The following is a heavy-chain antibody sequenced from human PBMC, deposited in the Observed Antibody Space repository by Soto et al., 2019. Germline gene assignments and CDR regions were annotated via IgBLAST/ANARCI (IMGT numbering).Heavy chain of an antibody. CDR1: GGSISNYY. D-gene: IGHD1-1*01. CDR2: SYYIGTT. Sequence: QVQLQESGPGLVKPSETLSLTCTVSGGSISNYYWSWVRQAPGKGLEWIAYSYYIGTTSYNPSLKSRVTVSVDASKNQFSLKLASVTTADAAVSFCARDQGASSGTTAFDSWGQGVLVSVST. V-gene: IGHV4-59*01. J-gene: IGHJ4*02. CDR3: ARDQGASSGTTAFDS.